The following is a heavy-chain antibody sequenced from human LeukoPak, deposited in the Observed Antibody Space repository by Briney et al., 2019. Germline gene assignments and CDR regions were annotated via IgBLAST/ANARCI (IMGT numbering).Heavy chain of an antibody. CDR1: GYTLTELS. CDR3: ATDGRSSTSFLY. V-gene: IGHV1-24*01. J-gene: IGHJ4*02. CDR2: FDPEDGET. D-gene: IGHD2-2*01. Sequence: ASVKVSCKVSGYTLTELSMHWVRQAPGKGLEWMGGFDPEDGETIYAQKFQGRVTMTEDTSTDTAYMELSSLRSEDTAVYYCATDGRSSTSFLYWGQGTLVTVSS.